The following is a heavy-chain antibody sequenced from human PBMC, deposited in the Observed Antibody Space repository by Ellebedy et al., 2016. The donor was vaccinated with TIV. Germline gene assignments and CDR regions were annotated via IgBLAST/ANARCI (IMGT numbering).Heavy chain of an antibody. J-gene: IGHJ4*02. D-gene: IGHD5-24*01. V-gene: IGHV3-74*01. CDR1: GFTPSSYW. Sequence: GESLKISCATSGFTPSSYWMHWVRQAPGKGLVWVSRINGDGSSTNYTDSAKGRFTISRDNAKNTLYLQMNSLRAEDTAVYYCARGGWLQLWSYFDYWGQGTLVTVSS. CDR2: INGDGSST. CDR3: ARGGWLQLWSYFDY.